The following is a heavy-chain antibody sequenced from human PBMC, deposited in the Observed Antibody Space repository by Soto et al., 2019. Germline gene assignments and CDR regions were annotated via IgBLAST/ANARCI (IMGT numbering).Heavy chain of an antibody. Sequence: ASVKVSCKASGYTFTSYYMHWVRQAPGQGLEWMGIINPSGGSTSYAQKFQGRVTMTRDTSTSTVYMELSSLRSEDTAVYYCARETPPYSYGGVHYYYGMDVWGQGTTVTVSS. J-gene: IGHJ6*02. CDR2: INPSGGST. CDR1: GYTFTSYY. CDR3: ARETPPYSYGGVHYYYGMDV. V-gene: IGHV1-46*01. D-gene: IGHD5-18*01.